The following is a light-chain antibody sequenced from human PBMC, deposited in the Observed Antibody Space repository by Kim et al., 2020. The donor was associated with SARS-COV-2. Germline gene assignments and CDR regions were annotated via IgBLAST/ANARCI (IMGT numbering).Light chain of an antibody. J-gene: IGKJ5*01. CDR2: GAS. CDR3: QQYNNWPIT. CDR1: QSVSSK. V-gene: IGKV3-15*01. Sequence: VSPGERATLSCRARQSVSSKLAWYQHKPGQAPRLLIYGASARATGIPARFSGSASGTEFTVTISSLQSEDFAVYYCQQYNNWPITFGQGTRLEIK.